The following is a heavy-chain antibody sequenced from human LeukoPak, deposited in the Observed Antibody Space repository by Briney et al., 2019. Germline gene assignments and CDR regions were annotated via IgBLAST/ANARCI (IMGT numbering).Heavy chain of an antibody. D-gene: IGHD3-3*01. CDR2: GSDIGGT. Sequence: SETLSLTCAVYGGSLNGRYWSWIRQSPGKGLEWIGEGSDIGGTKFNPSLKSRVSISADTSKNQFSLKLTSMTAADTAVYYCAKNGQSGFSFDPWGQGTLVTVSS. J-gene: IGHJ5*02. V-gene: IGHV4-34*01. CDR3: AKNGQSGFSFDP. CDR1: GGSLNGRY.